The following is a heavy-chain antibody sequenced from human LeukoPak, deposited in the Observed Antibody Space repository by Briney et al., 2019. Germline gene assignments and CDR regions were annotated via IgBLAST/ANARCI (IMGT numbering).Heavy chain of an antibody. Sequence: GGSLRLSCAPSGFTFSSYAMSGVRPAPGKGREWVSAISGSGGRTYYADSVKGRFTISRDNSKNTLYLQMNSLRADDTAVYYCAKEKSLGDGYNDYWGQGALVTVSS. V-gene: IGHV3-23*01. J-gene: IGHJ4*02. CDR2: ISGSGGRT. D-gene: IGHD5-24*01. CDR1: GFTFSSYA. CDR3: AKEKSLGDGYNDY.